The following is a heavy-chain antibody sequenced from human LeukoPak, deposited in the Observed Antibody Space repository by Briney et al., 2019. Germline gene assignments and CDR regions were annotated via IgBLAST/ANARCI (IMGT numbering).Heavy chain of an antibody. Sequence: PSETLSLTCTVSGGSISSYYWSWIRQPPGKGLEWIGYIYYSGSTNYNPSLKGRVTISVDTSKNQFSLKLSSVTAADTAVYYCARGTYGLIDYWGQGTLVTVSS. D-gene: IGHD4-17*01. V-gene: IGHV4-59*01. CDR2: IYYSGST. CDR1: GGSISSYY. CDR3: ARGTYGLIDY. J-gene: IGHJ4*02.